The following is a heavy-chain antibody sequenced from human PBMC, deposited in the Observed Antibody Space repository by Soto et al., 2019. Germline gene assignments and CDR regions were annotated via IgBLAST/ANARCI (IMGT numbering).Heavy chain of an antibody. V-gene: IGHV4-4*02. J-gene: IGHJ4*02. CDR1: GGSISSSDW. D-gene: IGHD6-13*01. CDR2: IYHSGNT. CDR3: VRDLAPGIATTGTGY. Sequence: SETLSLTCTVSGGSISSSDWWSWVRQPPGKGLQWIGDIYHSGNTNYNPSLKSRVTISVDRSKNQFSLNLRSVTAADTAVYYCVRDLAPGIATTGTGYWGQGTLVTVSS.